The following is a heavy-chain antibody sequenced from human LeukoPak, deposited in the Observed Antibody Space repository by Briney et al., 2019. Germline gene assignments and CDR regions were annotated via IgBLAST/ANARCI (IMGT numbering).Heavy chain of an antibody. D-gene: IGHD3-10*01. J-gene: IGHJ1*01. V-gene: IGHV5-51*01. Sequence: GESLKISCKGSGYRFTSYWIGWVRQMPGKGLEWMGIILPGDSDTRYSPSFQGQVTISADKSINTAYVQWSSLKASDTAMYYCATYAGTSSKYFHHWGQGTLVTVSS. CDR2: ILPGDSDT. CDR1: GYRFTSYW. CDR3: ATYAGTSSKYFHH.